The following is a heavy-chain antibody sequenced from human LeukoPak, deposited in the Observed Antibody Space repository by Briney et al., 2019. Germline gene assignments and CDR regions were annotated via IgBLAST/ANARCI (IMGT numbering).Heavy chain of an antibody. V-gene: IGHV3-7*01. CDR2: INSDGSEG. J-gene: IGHJ4*02. CDR1: GFTFSGFW. CDR3: ARDRFGDYDIDY. D-gene: IGHD4-17*01. Sequence: GGSLRLSCAVSGFTFSGFWMSWSRQVPGKGLEWVASINSDGSEGYYADVVKGRFTISRDYAKNSLYLQMNSLRAEDTAVYYCARDRFGDYDIDYWGQGTLVTVSS.